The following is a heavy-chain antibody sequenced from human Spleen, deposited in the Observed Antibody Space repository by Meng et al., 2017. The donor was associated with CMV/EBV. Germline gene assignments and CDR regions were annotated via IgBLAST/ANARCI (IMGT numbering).Heavy chain of an antibody. CDR2: IIPLFGTP. D-gene: IGHD2-2*02. Sequence: FAIYWVRQAPGQGLEWMGGIIPLFGTPNYAQKFQGRLTITTDKSTSTAYMELSSLRSEDTAVYYCAREFGDCSSTSCYTQLGFDPWGQGTLVTVSS. CDR1: FA. J-gene: IGHJ5*02. CDR3: AREFGDCSSTSCYTQLGFDP. V-gene: IGHV1-69*05.